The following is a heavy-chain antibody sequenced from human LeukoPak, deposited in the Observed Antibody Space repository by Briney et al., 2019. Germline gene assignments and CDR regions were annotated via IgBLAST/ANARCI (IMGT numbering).Heavy chain of an antibody. V-gene: IGHV1-46*01. CDR1: GYTFTSYY. J-gene: IGHJ3*02. Sequence: APVKVSCKASGYTFTSYYMHWVRQAPGQGLEWMGIINPSGGSTSYAQKFQGRVTMTRDTSTSTVYMELSSLRSEDTAVYYCARDCSGGSCYSSYAFDIWGQGTMVTVPS. CDR3: ARDCSGGSCYSSYAFDI. D-gene: IGHD2-15*01. CDR2: INPSGGST.